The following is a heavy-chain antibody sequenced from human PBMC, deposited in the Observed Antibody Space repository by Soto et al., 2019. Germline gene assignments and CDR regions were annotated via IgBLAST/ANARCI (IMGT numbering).Heavy chain of an antibody. CDR2: IYRTGST. D-gene: IGHD1-7*01. CDR3: ASRDPGTSVDY. CDR1: GASFTSNDW. J-gene: IGHJ4*02. Sequence: SETLCLTFAVSGASFTSNDWWTWVRQPPGRGLEWIGEIYRTGSTNYNPSLKSRVTISLDKSENQFSLKVTSLTAADTAVYYCASRDPGTSVDYWGQGTLVTVSS. V-gene: IGHV4-4*02.